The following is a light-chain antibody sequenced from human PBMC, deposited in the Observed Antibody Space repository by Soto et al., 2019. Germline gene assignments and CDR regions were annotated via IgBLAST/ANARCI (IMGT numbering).Light chain of an antibody. J-gene: IGLJ2*01. V-gene: IGLV2-14*01. CDR2: DVS. CDR3: SSDTSSSTLVV. Sequence: QSVLTQPASVSGSPGQSITISCTGTSSDVGGYNYVSWYQQHPGKAPKLMIYDVSNRPSGVSNRFSGSKSGNTASLTISGLQAEDEAEYYCSSDTSSSTLVVFGGGTKLTVL. CDR1: SSDVGGYNY.